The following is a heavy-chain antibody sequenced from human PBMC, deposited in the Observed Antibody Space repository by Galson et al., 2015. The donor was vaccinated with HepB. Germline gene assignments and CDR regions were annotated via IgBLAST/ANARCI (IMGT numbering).Heavy chain of an antibody. D-gene: IGHD2-21*01. CDR2: INAGNGNT. V-gene: IGHV1-3*01. CDR1: GYTFTSYA. Sequence: SVKVSCKASGYTFTSYAMHWVRQAPGQRLEWMGWINAGNGNTKYSQKFQGRVTITRDTSASTAYMELSSLRSEDTAVYYCARVVWTYSWFDPWGQGTLVTVSS. J-gene: IGHJ5*02. CDR3: ARVVWTYSWFDP.